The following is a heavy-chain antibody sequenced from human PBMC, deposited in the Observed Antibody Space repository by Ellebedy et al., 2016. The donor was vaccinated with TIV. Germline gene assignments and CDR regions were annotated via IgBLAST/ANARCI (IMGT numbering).Heavy chain of an antibody. CDR1: GGSISSSNW. J-gene: IGHJ4*02. D-gene: IGHD1-26*01. CDR2: IYHSGST. CDR3: ARSHNYQWELLVIGGYFDY. Sequence: SETLSLXXAVSGGSISSSNWWSWVRQPPGKGLEWIGEIYHSGSTNYNPSLKSRVTISVDKSKNQFSLKLSSVTAADTAVYYCARSHNYQWELLVIGGYFDYWGQGTLVTVSS. V-gene: IGHV4-4*02.